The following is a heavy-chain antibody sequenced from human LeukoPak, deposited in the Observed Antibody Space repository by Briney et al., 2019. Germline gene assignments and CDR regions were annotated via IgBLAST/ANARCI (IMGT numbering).Heavy chain of an antibody. CDR1: GYTFTSYG. V-gene: IGHV1-18*01. D-gene: IGHD2-2*02. J-gene: IGHJ5*02. Sequence: GASVKVSCKASGYTFTSYGISWVRQAPGQGLEWMGWISAYNGNTNYAQKLQGRVTMTTDTSTSTAYMELRSLRSDDTAVYYCARDRGPDIVVVPAAIPSPLIWFDPWGQGTLVTVSS. CDR2: ISAYNGNT. CDR3: ARDRGPDIVVVPAAIPSPLIWFDP.